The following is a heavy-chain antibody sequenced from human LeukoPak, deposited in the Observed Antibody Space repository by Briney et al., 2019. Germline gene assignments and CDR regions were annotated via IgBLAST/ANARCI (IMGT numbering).Heavy chain of an antibody. CDR3: ASLEMATITLDY. CDR2: INPNSGGT. J-gene: IGHJ4*02. V-gene: IGHV1-2*02. Sequence: ASVKVSCKASGYTFTGYYMHWVRQAPGQGLEWMGWINPNSGGTNYAQKFQGRVPMTRDTSISTAYMELSRLRSDDTAVYYCASLEMATITLDYWGQGTLVTVSS. CDR1: GYTFTGYY. D-gene: IGHD5-24*01.